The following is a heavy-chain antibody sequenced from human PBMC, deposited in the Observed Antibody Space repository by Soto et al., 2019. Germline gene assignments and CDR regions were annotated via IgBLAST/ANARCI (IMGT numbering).Heavy chain of an antibody. CDR2: IRVSSDTT. Sequence: GGSLRLSCAASGFTFNTYSMNWVLQAPGKGLEWVSSIRVSSDTTHYAASVKGRFTISGYNANKSVYLQMDSLRAEDTALYYCTRAAWFPYLSFYWGQGALVTVSS. J-gene: IGHJ4*02. D-gene: IGHD3-10*01. V-gene: IGHV3-48*04. CDR3: TRAAWFPYLSFY. CDR1: GFTFNTYS.